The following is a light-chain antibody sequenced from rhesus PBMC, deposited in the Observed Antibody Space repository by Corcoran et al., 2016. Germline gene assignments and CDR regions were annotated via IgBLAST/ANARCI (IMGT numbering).Light chain of an antibody. CDR1: SSDIGGYNY. Sequence: QAALTQPPSVSGSPGQSVTISCTGTSSDIGGYNYVSWYQQHPDKAPKLMIYDVRKRPSGVSDRFSGSKSGNTASLTISGLQAEDEADYYCSSYAGSNTYIFGAGTRLTVL. J-gene: IGLJ1*01. CDR3: SSYAGSNTYI. V-gene: IGLV2-23*01. CDR2: DVR.